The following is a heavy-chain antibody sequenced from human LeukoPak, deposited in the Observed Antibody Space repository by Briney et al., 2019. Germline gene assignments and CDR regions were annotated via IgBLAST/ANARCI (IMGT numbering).Heavy chain of an antibody. V-gene: IGHV1-18*01. CDR3: ARDRTGSSYSPDAFDI. J-gene: IGHJ3*02. CDR2: ISAYNGNT. D-gene: IGHD6-13*01. CDR1: GYTFTSYG. Sequence: ASVKVSCKASGYTFTSYGISWVRQAPGQGLEWMGWISAYNGNTNYVQKLQGRVTMTTDTSTSTAYMELRSLRSDDTAVYYCARDRTGSSYSPDAFDIWGQGTMVTVSS.